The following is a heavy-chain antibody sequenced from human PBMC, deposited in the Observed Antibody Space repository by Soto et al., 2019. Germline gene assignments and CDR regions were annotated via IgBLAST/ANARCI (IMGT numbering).Heavy chain of an antibody. CDR2: IYPGDSDT. Sequence: PGESLKISCKGSGYSFTSYWIGWVRQMPGKGLEWMGIIYPGDSDTRYSPSFQGQVTISADKSISTAYLQWSSLKASDTAMYYCARTPYGSGSYYNAYYYYYGMDVWGQGTTVTVSS. V-gene: IGHV5-51*01. J-gene: IGHJ6*02. CDR1: GYSFTSYW. CDR3: ARTPYGSGSYYNAYYYYYGMDV. D-gene: IGHD3-10*01.